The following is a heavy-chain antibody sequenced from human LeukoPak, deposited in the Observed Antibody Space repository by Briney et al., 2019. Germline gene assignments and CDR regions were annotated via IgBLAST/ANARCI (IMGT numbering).Heavy chain of an antibody. Sequence: RASVKVSCKASGYTFTSYGISWVRQAPGQGLEWMGWISAYNGNTNYAQKLQGRVTMTTDTSTSTAYMELRSLRSDDTAVYYCARDWLKDALSGWYDYWGQGTLVTVSS. CDR1: GYTFTSYG. CDR2: ISAYNGNT. J-gene: IGHJ4*02. CDR3: ARDWLKDALSGWYDY. V-gene: IGHV1-18*01. D-gene: IGHD6-19*01.